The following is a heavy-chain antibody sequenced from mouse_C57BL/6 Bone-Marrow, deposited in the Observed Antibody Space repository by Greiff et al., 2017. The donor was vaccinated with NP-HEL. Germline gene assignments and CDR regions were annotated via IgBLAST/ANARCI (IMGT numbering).Heavy chain of an antibody. CDR3: ARFLLLFDY. CDR1: GYTFTDYY. Sequence: VQLQQSGPVLVKPGASVKMSCKASGYTFTDYYMNWVKQSHGKSLEWIGVINPYNGGTSYNQKFKGKATLTVDKSSSTAYMELNSLTSEDSAVYYFARFLLLFDYWGQGTTLTVSS. CDR2: INPYNGGT. D-gene: IGHD1-1*01. V-gene: IGHV1-19*01. J-gene: IGHJ2*01.